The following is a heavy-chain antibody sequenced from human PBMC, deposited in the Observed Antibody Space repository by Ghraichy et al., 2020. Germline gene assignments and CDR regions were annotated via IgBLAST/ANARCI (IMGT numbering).Heavy chain of an antibody. D-gene: IGHD5-12*01. CDR3: ARDGHIVVDGRRGDY. V-gene: IGHV3-7*01. J-gene: IGHJ4*02. Sequence: GGSLRLSCTASGFIFSNYWMSWVRQAPGKGLEWVANMNQDGSEKYYVNSVKGRFTISRDNAKNSLYLQMNSLRAEDTAVYYCARDGHIVVDGRRGDYWGQGTLVTVSS. CDR2: MNQDGSEK. CDR1: GFIFSNYW.